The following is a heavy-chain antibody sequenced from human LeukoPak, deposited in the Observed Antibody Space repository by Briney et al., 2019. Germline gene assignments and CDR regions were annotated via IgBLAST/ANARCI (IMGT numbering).Heavy chain of an antibody. CDR3: ARGPRAVPSLYYYGMDV. CDR2: INPNSGGT. Sequence: ASVKVSCKASGYTFTGYYMHWVRQAPGQGLEWMGWINPNSGGTNYAQKFQGRVTMTRDTSISTAYMELSRLRSDDTAVYYCARGPRAVPSLYYYGMDVWGQGTTVTVSS. J-gene: IGHJ6*02. D-gene: IGHD7-27*01. CDR1: GYTFTGYY. V-gene: IGHV1-2*02.